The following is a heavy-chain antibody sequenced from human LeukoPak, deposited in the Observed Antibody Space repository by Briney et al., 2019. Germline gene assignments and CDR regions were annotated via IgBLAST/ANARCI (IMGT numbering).Heavy chain of an antibody. CDR1: GGSISSNSYY. J-gene: IGHJ5*02. CDR2: IYYSGST. V-gene: IGHV4-39*01. D-gene: IGHD3-10*01. Sequence: PSETLSLTCTVSGGSISSNSYYWGWIRQPPGKGLKWIGSIYYSGSTYYNPSLKSRVTISVDTSKNQFSLKLSSVTAADTAVYYCVRNRYYYGPRNYGVPNWFDPWGQGTLVTVSS. CDR3: VRNRYYYGPRNYGVPNWFDP.